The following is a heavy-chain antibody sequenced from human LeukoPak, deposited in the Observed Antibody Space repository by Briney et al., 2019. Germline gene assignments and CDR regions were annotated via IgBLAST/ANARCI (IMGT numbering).Heavy chain of an antibody. J-gene: IGHJ4*02. D-gene: IGHD6-19*01. CDR2: ISSSSSYI. CDR1: GFTFNNYN. CDR3: ARGRAVAGPFDY. V-gene: IGHV3-21*01. Sequence: GGSLRLSCAASGFTFNNYNMNWVRQAPGKGLEWVSSISSSSSYIYYADSVKGRFTISRDNAKNSLYLQMNSLRAEDTAVYYCARGRAVAGPFDYWGQGTLVTVSS.